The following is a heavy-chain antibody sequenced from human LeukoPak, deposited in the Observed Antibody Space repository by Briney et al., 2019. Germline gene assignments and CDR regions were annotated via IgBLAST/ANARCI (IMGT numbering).Heavy chain of an antibody. CDR3: ASSRGGINQFDY. CDR2: ISASGGST. CDR1: GFTCSNYA. V-gene: IGHV3-23*01. J-gene: IGHJ4*02. Sequence: GGSLRLSCLTSGFTCSNYAMNWVRQAPGKGLEWVSGISASGGSTYYAASVKGRFTISRDASTSTLHLPMRNLRAEDTAVYHCASSRGGINQFDYWGQGNLVTVSS. D-gene: IGHD3-10*01.